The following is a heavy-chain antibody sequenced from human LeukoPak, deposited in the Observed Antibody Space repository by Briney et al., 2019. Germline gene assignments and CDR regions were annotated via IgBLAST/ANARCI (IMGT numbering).Heavy chain of an antibody. CDR2: ISSSSTI. Sequence: GGSLRLSCAASGFTFSSYSMNWVRQAPGKGLEWVSYISSSSTIYYADSVKGRFTISRDNAKNSLYLQMNSLRAEDTAVYYCARARGVVVPAASHMDVWGKGTTVTVSS. CDR1: GFTFSSYS. V-gene: IGHV3-48*01. CDR3: ARARGVVVPAASHMDV. J-gene: IGHJ6*03. D-gene: IGHD2-2*01.